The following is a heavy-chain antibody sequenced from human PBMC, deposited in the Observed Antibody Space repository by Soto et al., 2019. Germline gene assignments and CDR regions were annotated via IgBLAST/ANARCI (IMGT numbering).Heavy chain of an antibody. D-gene: IGHD3-9*01. Sequence: GGSLRLSCAASGFTFRNYGIHWVRQAPGKGLEWVAVIWSDGSNKYYADSVKGRFTISRDNSKDTLYLQMNSLSAGDTAVYYCARGAYYNILTGFFDIFDYWGQGTQVTVS. CDR2: IWSDGSNK. V-gene: IGHV3-33*01. CDR3: ARGAYYNILTGFFDIFDY. CDR1: GFTFRNYG. J-gene: IGHJ4*02.